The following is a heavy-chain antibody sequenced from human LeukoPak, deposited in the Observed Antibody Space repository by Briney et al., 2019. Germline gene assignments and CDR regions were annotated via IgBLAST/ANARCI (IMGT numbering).Heavy chain of an antibody. Sequence: ASVKVSCKASGYTFTSYGISRVRQAPGQGLEWMGWISAYNGNTNYAQKLQGRVTMTTDTSTSTAYMELRSLRPDDTAVYYCARDLGVYYDFWSGYYSKEYYFDYWGQGTLVTVSS. CDR3: ARDLGVYYDFWSGYYSKEYYFDY. V-gene: IGHV1-18*01. J-gene: IGHJ4*02. D-gene: IGHD3-3*01. CDR2: ISAYNGNT. CDR1: GYTFTSYG.